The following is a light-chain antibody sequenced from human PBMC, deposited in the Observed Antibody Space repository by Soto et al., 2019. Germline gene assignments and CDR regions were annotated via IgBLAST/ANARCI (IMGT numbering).Light chain of an antibody. CDR2: GAS. CDR1: QSVSSN. Sequence: EIVMTQSPATLSVSPGERATLSCRASQSVSSNLAWYQQKPGQAPRLLIYGASTRATGIPARFSGSGSGTEFTLPISSLQSEDFAVYYCQQYNNGPPYTFGQGTKLEIK. J-gene: IGKJ2*01. CDR3: QQYNNGPPYT. V-gene: IGKV3-15*01.